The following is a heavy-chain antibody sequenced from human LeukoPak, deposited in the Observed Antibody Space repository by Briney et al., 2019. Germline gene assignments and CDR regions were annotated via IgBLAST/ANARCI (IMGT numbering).Heavy chain of an antibody. CDR3: ARRWGRHSCDI. D-gene: IGHD3-16*01. Sequence: SETLSLTCTASGGSISSYYWSWIRQPPGKGLEYIGYIYYDGTTNYNPSLKSRVTISIDTSKIHFSLRLSSVTAADTALYYCARRWGRHSCDIWGKETRVSVSS. V-gene: IGHV4-59*08. CDR2: IYYDGTT. J-gene: IGHJ3*02. CDR1: GGSISSYY.